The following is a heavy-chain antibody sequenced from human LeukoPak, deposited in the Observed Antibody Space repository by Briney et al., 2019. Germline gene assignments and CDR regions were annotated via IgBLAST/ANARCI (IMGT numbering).Heavy chain of an antibody. CDR3: AREGQQWLAYYYYYYMDV. J-gene: IGHJ6*03. CDR1: GGSISSYY. CDR2: IYNSGST. V-gene: IGHV4-4*07. Sequence: SETLSLTCTVSGGSISSYYWSWVRQPAGKGLKWIGRIYNSGSTNYNPSLKSRVTMSVDTSKNQFSLKLSSVTAADTAVYYCAREGQQWLAYYYYYYMDVWGKGTTVTISS. D-gene: IGHD6-19*01.